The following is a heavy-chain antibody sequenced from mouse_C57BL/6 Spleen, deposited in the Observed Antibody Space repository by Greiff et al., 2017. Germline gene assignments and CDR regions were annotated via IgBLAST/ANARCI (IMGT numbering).Heavy chain of an antibody. V-gene: IGHV1-18*01. D-gene: IGHD1-1*01. CDR3: ARSGKGYGSSYAMDY. Sequence: VQLRQSGPELVKPGASVKIPCKASGYTFTDYNMDWVKQSHGKSLEWIGDINPNNGGTIYNQKFKGKATLTVDKSSSTAYMELRSLTSEDTAVYYCARSGKGYGSSYAMDYWGQGTSVTVSS. J-gene: IGHJ4*01. CDR1: GYTFTDYN. CDR2: INPNNGGT.